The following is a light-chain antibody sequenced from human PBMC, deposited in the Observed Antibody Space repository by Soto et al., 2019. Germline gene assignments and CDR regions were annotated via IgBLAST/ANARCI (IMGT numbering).Light chain of an antibody. CDR2: EVS. J-gene: IGLJ2*01. CDR1: SSDVGGYNY. Sequence: QSVLTQPPSASGSPGQSVTISCTGTSSDVGGYNYVSWYQQHPGKAPKFLIFEVSRRPSGVPDRFSGSKSGNTASLTVSGLQADDEADYYGSSYAGSNNPVIFGGGTKVTVL. CDR3: SSYAGSNNPVI. V-gene: IGLV2-8*01.